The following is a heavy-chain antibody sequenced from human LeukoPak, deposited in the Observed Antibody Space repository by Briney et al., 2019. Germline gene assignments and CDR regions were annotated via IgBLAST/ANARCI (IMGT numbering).Heavy chain of an antibody. CDR1: GFTFSDYY. CDR3: AKDRRVSSSTSCFDY. D-gene: IGHD2-2*01. CDR2: ISSSSSTI. V-gene: IGHV3-11*04. J-gene: IGHJ4*02. Sequence: GGSLRLSCAASGFTFSDYYMSWIRQAPGKGLEWVSYISSSSSTINYADSVKGRFTISRDNSKNTLYLQMNSLRAEDTAVYYCAKDRRVSSSTSCFDYWGQGTLVTVSS.